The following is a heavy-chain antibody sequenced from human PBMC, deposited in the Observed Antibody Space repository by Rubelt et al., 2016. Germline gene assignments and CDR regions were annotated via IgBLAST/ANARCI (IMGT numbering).Heavy chain of an antibody. CDR1: GFTFRSYG. Sequence: VQLLESGGGLVQPGGSLRLSCAASGFTFRSYGMHWVRQAPGKGLEWVAVIWYDGSNRYYEDSVKGRFTISRDNSKKTLYLQMNSLRAEDTAVYYWAREPYGDFHYYYGMDVWGQGTTVTVSS. CDR3: AREPYGDFHYYYGMDV. V-gene: IGHV3-33*08. D-gene: IGHD4-17*01. J-gene: IGHJ6*02. CDR2: IWYDGSNR.